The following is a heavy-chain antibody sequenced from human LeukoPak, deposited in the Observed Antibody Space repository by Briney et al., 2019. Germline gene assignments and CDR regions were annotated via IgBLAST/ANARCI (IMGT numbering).Heavy chain of an antibody. D-gene: IGHD1-26*01. Sequence: GGSLRLSCAASGFTFSSYAMHWVRQAPGKGLEWVAVVSYDGSGEKYADSVNGRFTISRDNSKNTLYLQMNSLRAEDTAVFYCARDGVGTAFDLWGQGTMVTVSS. CDR1: GFTFSSYA. CDR2: VSYDGSGE. J-gene: IGHJ3*01. V-gene: IGHV3-30*01. CDR3: ARDGVGTAFDL.